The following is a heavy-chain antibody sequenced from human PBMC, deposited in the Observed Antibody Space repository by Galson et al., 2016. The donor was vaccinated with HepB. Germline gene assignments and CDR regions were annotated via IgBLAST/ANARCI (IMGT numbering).Heavy chain of an antibody. CDR3: ARGRPYCSSTSCYPTYYYYYGMDV. Sequence: SLRLSCAASGFTFSSYGMHWVRQAPGKGLEWVAVIWYDGSNKYYADSVKGRFTISRDNSKNTLYLQMNSRRAEDTAVYYCARGRPYCSSTSCYPTYYYYYGMDVWGQGTTVTVSS. V-gene: IGHV3-33*01. D-gene: IGHD2-2*01. CDR2: IWYDGSNK. CDR1: GFTFSSYG. J-gene: IGHJ6*02.